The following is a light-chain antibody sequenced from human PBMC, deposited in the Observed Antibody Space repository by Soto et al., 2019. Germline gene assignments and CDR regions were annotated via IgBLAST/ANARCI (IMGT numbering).Light chain of an antibody. CDR1: QGIRND. Sequence: IQMTQSPSSLSASVGDRVAITCRASQGIRNDLGWYQQRQGKAPKLLIYAASSLQSGVPSRFSGSGSGTDFTLTISSLQPEDFAPYYCLQDYNYPRTFGQGTKVDIK. CDR2: AAS. V-gene: IGKV1-6*01. CDR3: LQDYNYPRT. J-gene: IGKJ1*01.